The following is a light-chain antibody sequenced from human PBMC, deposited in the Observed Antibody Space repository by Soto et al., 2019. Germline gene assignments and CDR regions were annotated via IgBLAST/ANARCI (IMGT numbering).Light chain of an antibody. Sequence: QSVLTQPASVSGSPGQSITISCTGTSSDVGNFNYVSWYQQHPGKAPKLMIYEVSNRPSGVSNRFSGSKSGNTASLTISGLQAEDEADYYCSAYTISSTYVFGSGTKVTAL. J-gene: IGLJ1*01. CDR2: EVS. CDR3: SAYTISSTYV. CDR1: SSDVGNFNY. V-gene: IGLV2-14*01.